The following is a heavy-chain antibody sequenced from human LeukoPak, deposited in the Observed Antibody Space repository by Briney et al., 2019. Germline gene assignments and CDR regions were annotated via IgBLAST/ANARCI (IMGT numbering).Heavy chain of an antibody. V-gene: IGHV1-8*01. D-gene: IGHD2-15*01. CDR2: MNPNSGNT. CDR3: ATERPICSGGSCYGN. CDR1: GYTFTSYD. J-gene: IGHJ4*02. Sequence: ASVKVSCKASGYTFTSYDINWVRQATGQGLEWMGWMNPNSGNTGYAQKFQGRVTMTEDTSTDTAYMELSSLRSEDTAVYYCATERPICSGGSCYGNWGQGTLVTVSS.